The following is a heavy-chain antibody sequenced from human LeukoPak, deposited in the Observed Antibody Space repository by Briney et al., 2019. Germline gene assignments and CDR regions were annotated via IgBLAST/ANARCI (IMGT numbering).Heavy chain of an antibody. CDR1: GFTFSSYA. J-gene: IGHJ4*02. D-gene: IGHD4-17*01. CDR3: AKKNKDGDYDLDY. CDR2: INDGSTT. Sequence: GGSLRLSCAASGFTFSSYAMSWVRQAPGKGLDWVSAINDGSTTFYADSVKGRFTISRDNSKNTLYLQMNNLRAEDTAVYYCAKKNKDGDYDLDYWGQGTLVTVSS. V-gene: IGHV3-23*01.